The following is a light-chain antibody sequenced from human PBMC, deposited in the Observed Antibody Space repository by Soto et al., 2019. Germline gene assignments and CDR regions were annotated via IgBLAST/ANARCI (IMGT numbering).Light chain of an antibody. CDR3: MQALQTPPT. J-gene: IGKJ2*01. CDR1: QSLLHSNGYNY. Sequence: IVMTQSPLSLPVTPGEPASISCRSSQSLLHSNGYNYLDWYLQKPGQSPQLLIYLGSNRASGVPDRFSGSGSGTDFTLKIIRVEAEDVGVYYCMQALQTPPTFGQGTKLEIK. V-gene: IGKV2-28*01. CDR2: LGS.